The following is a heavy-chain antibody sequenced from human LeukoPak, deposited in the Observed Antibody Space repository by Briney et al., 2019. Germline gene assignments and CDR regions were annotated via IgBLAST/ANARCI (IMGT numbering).Heavy chain of an antibody. V-gene: IGHV4-34*01. Sequence: SETLSLTCAVYGGSFSSYYWSWIRQPPGKGLEWIGEINYSGSTKYNPSLESRVTISVDTSKNHFSLMLTSLTAADTAVCYCARGPPLSPDYDISTGYYNFDYWGQGTLVTVSS. CDR1: GGSFSSYY. D-gene: IGHD3-9*01. J-gene: IGHJ4*02. CDR3: ARGPPLSPDYDISTGYYNFDY. CDR2: INYSGST.